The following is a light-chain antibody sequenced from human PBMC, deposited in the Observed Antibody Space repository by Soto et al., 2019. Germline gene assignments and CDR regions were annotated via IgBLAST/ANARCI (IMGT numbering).Light chain of an antibody. V-gene: IGLV2-14*01. Sequence: QSVLTQPASVSGSPGQSITISCTGTSSDVGGYNYVSWYQQHPGKAPKLMIYDVGNRPSGVSNRFSGSKSGNTASLTISGLQAEDEADYYCTSYTSIIPYVFGTGTKVTVL. CDR3: TSYTSIIPYV. CDR1: SSDVGGYNY. J-gene: IGLJ1*01. CDR2: DVG.